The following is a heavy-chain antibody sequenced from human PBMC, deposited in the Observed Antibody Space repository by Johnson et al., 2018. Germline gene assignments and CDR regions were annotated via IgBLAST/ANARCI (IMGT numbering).Heavy chain of an antibody. D-gene: IGHD3-10*01. V-gene: IGHV3-74*02. CDR2: INSDGSST. CDR3: AKARFYYYYYYYMDV. Sequence: VQLVQSGGGLVQHGRSLRLSCAASGFTFDDYAMPWVRPAPGKGLMWVSRINSDGSSTNNADPVKGRFIISRANAKNTLFLQMNSLRAEDTALYYCAKARFYYYYYYYMDVWGKGTTVTVSS. CDR1: GFTFDDYA. J-gene: IGHJ6*03.